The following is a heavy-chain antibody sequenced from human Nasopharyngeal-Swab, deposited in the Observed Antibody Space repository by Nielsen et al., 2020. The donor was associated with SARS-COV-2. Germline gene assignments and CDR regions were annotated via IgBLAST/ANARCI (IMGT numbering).Heavy chain of an antibody. CDR1: GFTFSSYG. D-gene: IGHD5-12*01. Sequence: GGSLRLSCAASGFTFSSYGMHWVRQAPGQGLEWVAVISYDGSNKYYADSVKGRFTISRDNSKNTLYLQMNSLRAEDTAVYYCAKDGLRGYSGYGHYYYYGMDVWGQGTTVTVSS. J-gene: IGHJ6*02. V-gene: IGHV3-30*18. CDR2: ISYDGSNK. CDR3: AKDGLRGYSGYGHYYYYGMDV.